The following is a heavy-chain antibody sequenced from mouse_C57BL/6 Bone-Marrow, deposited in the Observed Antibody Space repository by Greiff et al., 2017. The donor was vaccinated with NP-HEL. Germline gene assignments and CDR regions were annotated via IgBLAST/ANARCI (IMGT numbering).Heavy chain of an antibody. CDR1: GYTFTSYW. V-gene: IGHV1-72*01. CDR2: IDPNSGGT. CDR3: ARERRWLLRRDYAMDY. D-gene: IGHD2-3*01. Sequence: QVQLQQPGAELVKPGASVKLSCKASGYTFTSYWMHWVKQRPGRGLEWIGRIDPNSGGTKYNEKFQSKATLTVDKPSSTAYMQLSSLTAEDSAVYYGARERRWLLRRDYAMDYWGQGTSVTVSS. J-gene: IGHJ4*01.